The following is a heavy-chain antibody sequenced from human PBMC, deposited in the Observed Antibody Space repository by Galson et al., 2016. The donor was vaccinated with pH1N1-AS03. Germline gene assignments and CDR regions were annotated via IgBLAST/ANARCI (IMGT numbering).Heavy chain of an antibody. J-gene: IGHJ6*02. CDR3: AREGSYGDTYYYHYGMDV. CDR1: GGTFSTYG. Sequence: SVKVSCKASGGTFSTYGISWVRQATGQGLEWMGGIITIFGTTNYAQKFQGRVTITADESTSTAYLDLSSLRSEDTAVYYCAREGSYGDTYYYHYGMDVWGQGTTVTVSS. D-gene: IGHD4-17*01. V-gene: IGHV1-69*13. CDR2: IITIFGTT.